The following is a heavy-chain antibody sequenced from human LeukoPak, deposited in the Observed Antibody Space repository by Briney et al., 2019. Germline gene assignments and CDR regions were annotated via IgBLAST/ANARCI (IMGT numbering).Heavy chain of an antibody. CDR2: VYYSGST. Sequence: SETLSLTCTVSGGSISSYYWSWIRQPPGEGLEWIGYVYYSGSTNYNPSLKSRVTISVDTSKNQFSLRLSSVTAADTAVYHCARERRDGYKVYFDYWGQGTLVTVSS. CDR3: ARERRDGYKVYFDY. CDR1: GGSISSYY. V-gene: IGHV4-59*01. J-gene: IGHJ4*02. D-gene: IGHD5-24*01.